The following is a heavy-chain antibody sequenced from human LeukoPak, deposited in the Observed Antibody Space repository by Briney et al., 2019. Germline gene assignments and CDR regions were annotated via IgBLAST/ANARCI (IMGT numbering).Heavy chain of an antibody. CDR2: INGDGTIT. CDR3: ARVRGESPRWFDP. D-gene: IGHD3-10*01. CDR1: GFTFSTFW. Sequence: HPGGSLRLSCAASGFTFSTFWMHWVRQVPGKGLVWVSRINGDGTITNYADSVKGRFTISRDNAKNTLYLQMNTLRIEDTAVYYCARVRGESPRWFDPWGQGTLVTVSS. V-gene: IGHV3-74*01. J-gene: IGHJ5*02.